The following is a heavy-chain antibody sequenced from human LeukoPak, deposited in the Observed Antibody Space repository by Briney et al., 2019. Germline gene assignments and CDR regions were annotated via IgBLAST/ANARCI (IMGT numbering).Heavy chain of an antibody. CDR2: IKQDGSEK. V-gene: IGHV3-7*01. D-gene: IGHD3-22*01. Sequence: GGSLRLSCAASGFTFSSYWMSWVRQAPGKGLEWVANIKQDGSEKYYVDSVKGRFTISRDNAKSSLYLQMNSLRAEDTAVYYCARDGHYYDSSGYPVYFDNWGQGTLVTVSS. CDR1: GFTFSSYW. J-gene: IGHJ4*02. CDR3: ARDGHYYDSSGYPVYFDN.